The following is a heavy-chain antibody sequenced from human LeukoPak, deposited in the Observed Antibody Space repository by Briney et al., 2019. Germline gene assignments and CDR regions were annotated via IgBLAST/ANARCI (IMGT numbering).Heavy chain of an antibody. CDR3: ARALSSSWYGNWFDP. J-gene: IGHJ5*02. V-gene: IGHV1-8*01. D-gene: IGHD6-13*01. CDR1: GYTFTSYD. CDR2: MNPNSGNT. Sequence: SXXVSCKASGYTFTSYDINWVRQATGQGLEWRGWMNPNSGNTGYAQKFQGRVTMTRNTSISTAYMELSSLRSEDTAVYYCARALSSSWYGNWFDPWGQGTLVTVSS.